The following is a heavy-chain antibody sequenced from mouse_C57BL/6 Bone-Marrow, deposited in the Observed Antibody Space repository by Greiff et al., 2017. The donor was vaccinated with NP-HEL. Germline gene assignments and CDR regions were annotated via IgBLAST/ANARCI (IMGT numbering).Heavy chain of an antibody. CDR3: ARGLFGY. V-gene: IGHV14-2*01. CDR2: IDPEDGAT. CDR1: GFNIKDYY. J-gene: IGHJ2*01. Sequence: DVLLVESGAELVKPGASVKLSCTASGFNIKDYYMHWVKQRPEQGLEWIGRIDPEDGATKYAPKFQGKATITADTSSNTAYLQLSSLTSEDTAVYYCARGLFGYWGQGTTLTVSS.